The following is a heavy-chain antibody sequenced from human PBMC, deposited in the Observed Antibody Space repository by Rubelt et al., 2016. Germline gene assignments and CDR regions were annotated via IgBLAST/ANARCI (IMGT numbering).Heavy chain of an antibody. V-gene: IGHV4-39*01. CDR2: IYYSGST. D-gene: IGHD6-19*01. J-gene: IGHJ4*02. Sequence: QLQLQESGPGLVKPSETLSLTCTVSGGSISSSSYYWGWIRQPPGKGLEWIGSIYYSGSTYYNPSLKDRVTISVDTSKNQFSLKLSSVTAADTAGYYCASPGAVAAPFDYWGQGTLVTVSS. CDR3: ASPGAVAAPFDY. CDR1: GGSISSSSYY.